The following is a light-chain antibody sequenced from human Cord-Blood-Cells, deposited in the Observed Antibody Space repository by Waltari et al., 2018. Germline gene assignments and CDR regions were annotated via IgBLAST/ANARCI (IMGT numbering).Light chain of an antibody. J-gene: IGLJ3*02. V-gene: IGLV1-47*01. CDR3: AAWDDSLSGQV. Sequence: QSVLTQPPSASGTPGQRVTISCSGSSSHIGSNYVYCYQQLPGTAPKLLIYRNNQRPSGGPDRFSGSKSGTSASLAISGLRSEDEADYYCAAWDDSLSGQVFGGGTKLTVL. CDR2: RNN. CDR1: SSHIGSNY.